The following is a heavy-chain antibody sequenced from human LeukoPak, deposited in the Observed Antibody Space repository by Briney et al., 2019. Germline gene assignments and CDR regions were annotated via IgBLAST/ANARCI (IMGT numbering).Heavy chain of an antibody. D-gene: IGHD3-10*01. J-gene: IGHJ4*02. Sequence: ASVKISCKASGYTFTDYYFHWVRQPPGQGLEWMGWISLKGGDTSYAQSFQGRVTMTRDTSISTAYMELSRLRYDDTAVYYCARAPGASPFDYWGQGTLVTVSS. CDR3: ARAPGASPFDY. CDR2: ISLKGGDT. V-gene: IGHV1-2*02. CDR1: GYTFTDYY.